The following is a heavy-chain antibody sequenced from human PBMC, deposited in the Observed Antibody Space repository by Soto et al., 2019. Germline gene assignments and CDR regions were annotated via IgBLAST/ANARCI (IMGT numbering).Heavy chain of an antibody. CDR1: GGSISSYY. V-gene: IGHV4-59*08. CDR3: ARHYYDILTGYYIWCFDY. Sequence: SETLSLTCTVSGGSISSYYWSWIRQPPGKGLEWIGYIYYSGSTNYNPSLKSRVTISVDTSKNQFSLKLSSVTAADTAVYYCARHYYDILTGYYIWCFDYWGQGTLVTVSS. J-gene: IGHJ4*02. D-gene: IGHD3-9*01. CDR2: IYYSGST.